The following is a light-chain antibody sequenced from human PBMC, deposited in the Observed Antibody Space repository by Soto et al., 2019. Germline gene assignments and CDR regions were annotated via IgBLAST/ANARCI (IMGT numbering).Light chain of an antibody. CDR2: EAS. Sequence: IQIRRASAPRCATVGDRVTITCRASQNIYTWLAWYQQKPGKAPKLLIYEASSLETGVPSRFSGSGSGAEFTLTVSSLQPDDFSTYYCQPYSSYWTFGQGTKVDIK. CDR1: QNIYTW. CDR3: QPYSSYWT. J-gene: IGKJ1*01. V-gene: IGKV1-5*03.